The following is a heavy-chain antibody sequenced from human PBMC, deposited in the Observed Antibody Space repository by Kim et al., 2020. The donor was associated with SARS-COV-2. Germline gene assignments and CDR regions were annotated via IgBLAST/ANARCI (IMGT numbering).Heavy chain of an antibody. CDR3: ARDAAFHCSRTTCFVFYFD. CDR1: GYTFTTYG. V-gene: IGHV1-18*01. J-gene: IGHJ4*01. Sequence: VKVSCKASGYTFTTYGITWVRQAPGQGLEWMGWITTYNGITNSAQKFQGRVTMTTDTSTSTAYLELRNLTSDDTAVYYCARDAAFHCSRTTCFVFYFD. CDR2: ITTYNGIT. D-gene: IGHD2-2*01.